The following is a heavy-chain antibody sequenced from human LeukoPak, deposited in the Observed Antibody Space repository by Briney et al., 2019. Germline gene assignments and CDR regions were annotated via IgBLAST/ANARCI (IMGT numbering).Heavy chain of an antibody. CDR3: AKDQVAVVTAPGFDY. V-gene: IGHV3-23*01. D-gene: IGHD2-21*02. CDR1: GFTFNNYA. Sequence: PGGSLRLSCAASGFTFNNYAMTWVRQAPGKGLEWVSAISGSGASTYYADSVKGRFTISRDNSKNTLYLQMDRLRVEDTAVYYCAKDQVAVVTAPGFDYWGQGTLVTVSS. J-gene: IGHJ4*02. CDR2: ISGSGAST.